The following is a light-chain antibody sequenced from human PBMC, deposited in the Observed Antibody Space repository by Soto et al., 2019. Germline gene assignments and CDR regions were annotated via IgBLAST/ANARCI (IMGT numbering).Light chain of an antibody. V-gene: IGKV3-15*01. CDR2: DAS. J-gene: IGKJ5*01. Sequence: EVLITQWPAALSVYERERANLSCRSIASVSRNLAWYQPKTGQAPRLLIYDASTRATGIPDRFSGGGSGTEFTLTISSLQSEDFVVYYCQKYNSWPPITFGKGTRLEIK. CDR3: QKYNSWPPIT. CDR1: ASVSRN.